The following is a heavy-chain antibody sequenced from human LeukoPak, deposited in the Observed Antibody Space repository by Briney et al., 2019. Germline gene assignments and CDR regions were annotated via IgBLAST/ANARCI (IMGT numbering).Heavy chain of an antibody. Sequence: GGSLRLSCAASRFTFSNYGVNWVRQAPGKGLEWVGRIKSKTDGGTADYAAPVKGRFTISRDDSKTTLYLQMNSLKTEDTAVYYCTTYNDKDAFNIWGQGTMVTVS. CDR1: RFTFSNYG. CDR3: TTYNDKDAFNI. CDR2: IKSKTDGGTA. D-gene: IGHD3-10*01. J-gene: IGHJ3*02. V-gene: IGHV3-15*01.